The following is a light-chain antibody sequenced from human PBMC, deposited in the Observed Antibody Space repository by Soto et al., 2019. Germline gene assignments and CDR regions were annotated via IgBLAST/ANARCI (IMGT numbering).Light chain of an antibody. V-gene: IGLV2-14*01. Sequence: QSALTQPASVSGSPGQSITISCTGTSSDVGGYNYVSWHQLHPGKAPKLMVYEVSNRPSGVSNRFSDSKSGNTASLTISGLQAEDEADYYCSSYTSSSTYVFGTGTKLTVL. CDR3: SSYTSSSTYV. CDR1: SSDVGGYNY. CDR2: EVS. J-gene: IGLJ1*01.